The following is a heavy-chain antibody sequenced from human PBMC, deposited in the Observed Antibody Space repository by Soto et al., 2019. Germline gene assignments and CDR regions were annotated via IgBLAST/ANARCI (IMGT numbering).Heavy chain of an antibody. CDR2: ISGSGGST. V-gene: IGHV3-23*01. CDR1: GFTFSSYA. D-gene: IGHD3-10*01. CDR3: AKDHVLLWFGDNTTFDY. J-gene: IGHJ4*02. Sequence: EVQLLESGGGLVQPGGSLRLSCAASGFTFSSYAMSWVRQAPGKGLEWVSAISGSGGSTYYADSVKGRFTISRDNSKNKLYLQMNSLRADDSAVYYCAKDHVLLWFGDNTTFDYWGQGPLFTVFS.